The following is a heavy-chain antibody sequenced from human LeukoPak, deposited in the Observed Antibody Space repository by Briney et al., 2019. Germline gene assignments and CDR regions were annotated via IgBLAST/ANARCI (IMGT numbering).Heavy chain of an antibody. Sequence: PSETLSLTCTLSVGSISSSSYYWGWIRQPPGKGLERIGSIYYSGSPYYNPSLKSRVTISVDTSKNQFSLKLSSVTAADTAVYYCARLVPYYYDSSGYYPLDYWGQGTLVTVSS. D-gene: IGHD3-22*01. J-gene: IGHJ4*02. CDR2: IYYSGSP. CDR1: VGSISSSSYY. V-gene: IGHV4-39*01. CDR3: ARLVPYYYDSSGYYPLDY.